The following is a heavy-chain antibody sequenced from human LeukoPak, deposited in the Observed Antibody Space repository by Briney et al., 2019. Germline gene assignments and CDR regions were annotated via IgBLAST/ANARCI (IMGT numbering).Heavy chain of an antibody. Sequence: SETLSLTCNVSGDSINSGGFYWNWIRQPPGKGLEWIAYIHQSGITVSNPSLKSRLTLSLDASKNQFSLRLTSVTVADTAVYYCARDLEYCSTTSCFTWGQGTLVTVSP. D-gene: IGHD2-2*01. V-gene: IGHV4-30-2*01. CDR2: IHQSGIT. CDR3: ARDLEYCSTTSCFT. J-gene: IGHJ5*02. CDR1: GDSINSGGFY.